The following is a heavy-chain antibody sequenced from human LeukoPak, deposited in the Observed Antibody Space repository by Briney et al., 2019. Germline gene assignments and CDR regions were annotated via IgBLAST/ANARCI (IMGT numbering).Heavy chain of an antibody. V-gene: IGHV3-23*01. Sequence: GGSLRLSCAASGFTFSTYAMSWVRQGPGKGLEWVSAVSGSGVSTYYADSVKGRFTISRDNSKNTLYLQMNGLRAEDTAVYYCAKRGMTTVKEGFDYWGQGTLVTVFS. CDR2: VSGSGVST. J-gene: IGHJ4*02. D-gene: IGHD4-11*01. CDR3: AKRGMTTVKEGFDY. CDR1: GFTFSTYA.